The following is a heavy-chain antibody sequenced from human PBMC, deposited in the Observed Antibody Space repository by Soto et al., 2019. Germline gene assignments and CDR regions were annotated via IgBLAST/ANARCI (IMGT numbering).Heavy chain of an antibody. CDR1: GFTFSDYY. CDR3: ARDPDYYDSSGYYGDFDY. D-gene: IGHD3-22*01. V-gene: IGHV3-11*01. J-gene: IGHJ4*02. Sequence: GGSLRLSCAASGFTFSDYYMSWIRQAPGKGLEWVSYISSSGSTIYYADSVKGRFTISRDNAKNSLYLQMNSLRAEDTAVYYCARDPDYYDSSGYYGDFDYWGQGTLVTVSS. CDR2: ISSSGSTI.